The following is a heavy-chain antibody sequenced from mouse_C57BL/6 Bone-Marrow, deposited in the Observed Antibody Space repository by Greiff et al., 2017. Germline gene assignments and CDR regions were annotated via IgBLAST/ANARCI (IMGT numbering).Heavy chain of an antibody. CDR2: INPSNGGT. CDR1: GYTFTSYW. CDR3: ARSGYYYGSSSYAMDY. J-gene: IGHJ4*01. D-gene: IGHD1-1*01. Sequence: QVQLQQPGTELVKPGASVKLSCKASGYTFTSYWMHWVKQRPGQGLEWIGNINPSNGGTNYNEKFKSKATLTVDKSSSTAYMQLSSLTSEDSAVYECARSGYYYGSSSYAMDYWGQGTSVTVSS. V-gene: IGHV1-53*01.